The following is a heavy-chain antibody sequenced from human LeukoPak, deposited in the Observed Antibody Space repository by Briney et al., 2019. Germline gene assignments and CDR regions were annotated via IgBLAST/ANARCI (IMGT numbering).Heavy chain of an antibody. J-gene: IGHJ6*02. CDR3: ARSMVRGVSRGYYYGMDV. D-gene: IGHD3-10*01. V-gene: IGHV3-48*04. CDR1: GFXFSYYT. CDR2: ISSSSSTI. Sequence: PGGSLRLSCAASGFXFSYYTMNWVRQAPGKGLEWLSYISSSSSTIYYADSVKGRFTISRDNAKNSLYLQMNSLRAEDTAVYYCARSMVRGVSRGYYYGMDVWGQGTTVTVSS.